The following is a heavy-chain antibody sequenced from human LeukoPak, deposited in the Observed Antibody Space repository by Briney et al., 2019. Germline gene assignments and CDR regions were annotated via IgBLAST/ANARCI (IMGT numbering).Heavy chain of an antibody. V-gene: IGHV3-66*01. J-gene: IGHJ4*02. CDR2: IYVDGST. Sequence: GGSLRLSCAASGFTVSSNYMSWVRQAPGKGLEWVSVIYVDGSTYYTDSVKGRFSISRDSSKNTLYLQMNSLRAEDTAVYYCARDFLNRQFDYWGQGTLVTVSS. CDR1: GFTVSSNY. CDR3: ARDFLNRQFDY.